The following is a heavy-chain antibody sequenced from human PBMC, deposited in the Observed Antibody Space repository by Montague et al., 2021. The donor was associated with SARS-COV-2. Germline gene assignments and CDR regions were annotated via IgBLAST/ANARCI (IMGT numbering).Heavy chain of an antibody. V-gene: IGHV3-48*03. CDR2: ISSSGSTI. CDR3: ARESGNDFWSGYYTGDFDY. Sequence: LRLSCAASGFTFSSYEMNWVRQAPGKGLEWVSYISSSGSTIYYADSVKGRFTISRDNAKNSLYLQMNSLRAEDTAVYYCARESGNDFWSGYYTGDFDYWGQGTLVTVSS. J-gene: IGHJ4*02. D-gene: IGHD3-3*01. CDR1: GFTFSSYE.